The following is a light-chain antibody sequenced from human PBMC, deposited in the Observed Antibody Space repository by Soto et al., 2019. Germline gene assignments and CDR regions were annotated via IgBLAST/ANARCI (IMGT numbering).Light chain of an antibody. V-gene: IGKV3-11*01. J-gene: IGKJ5*01. CDR3: QQRSNWPPT. CDR2: DAS. CDR1: QSVSSY. Sequence: EIVLTQSPSTLSLSPGERATLSCRASQSVSSYLAWYQQKPGQAPRLLMYDASNTATGIPARFSGSGSGTDFTLSISGLEPEDFAVYYCQQRSNWPPTFGQGTRLEIK.